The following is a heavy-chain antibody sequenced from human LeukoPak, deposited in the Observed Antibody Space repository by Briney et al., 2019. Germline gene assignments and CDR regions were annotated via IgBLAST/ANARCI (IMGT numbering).Heavy chain of an antibody. D-gene: IGHD6-19*01. CDR1: GFTFSSYA. CDR2: IPYDGSNK. CDR3: AKFYTSGAWDWFDP. V-gene: IGHV3-30*04. Sequence: GRTLRLSCAASGFTFSSYAMHWVRQAPGKGLEWVALIPYDGSNKYYADSVKGRFTMSRDNSKNTLYLQMNSLRAEDTAVYYCAKFYTSGAWDWFDPWGQGTLVSVSS. J-gene: IGHJ5*02.